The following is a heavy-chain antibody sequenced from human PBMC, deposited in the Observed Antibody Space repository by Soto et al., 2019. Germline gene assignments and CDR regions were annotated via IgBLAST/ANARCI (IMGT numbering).Heavy chain of an antibody. CDR2: IHYTGST. CDR3: ARQSIMTRGVRTTSFDS. V-gene: IGHV4-59*08. Sequence: PSETLSLTCTVSGGSISGYYWSWIRQPPGKGLEWIGYIHYTGSTFYNPSLRSRVTLSLDTSKNQFSLKLSSVTATETAIYYCARQSIMTRGVRTTSFDSWGQGALVTVSS. J-gene: IGHJ4*02. CDR1: GGSISGYY. D-gene: IGHD3-10*01.